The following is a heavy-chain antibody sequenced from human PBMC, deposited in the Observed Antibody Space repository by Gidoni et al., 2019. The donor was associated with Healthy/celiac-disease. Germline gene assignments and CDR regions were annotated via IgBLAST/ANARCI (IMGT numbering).Heavy chain of an antibody. CDR1: GRTFSSYA. CDR3: ARNLLGYSNYKSSYYYYYYMDV. V-gene: IGHV1-69*01. J-gene: IGHJ6*03. CDR2: IIPIFGTA. Sequence: QVQLVQSGAEVKKPGSSVKVSCKASGRTFSSYAISWVRQAPGQGLQWMGGIIPIFGTANYAQKFQGRVTITADESTSTAYMELSSLRSEDTAVYYCARNLLGYSNYKSSYYYYYYMDVWGKGTTVTVSS. D-gene: IGHD4-4*01.